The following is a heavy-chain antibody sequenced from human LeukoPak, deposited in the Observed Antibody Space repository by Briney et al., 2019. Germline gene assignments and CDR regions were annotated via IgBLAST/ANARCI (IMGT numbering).Heavy chain of an antibody. CDR3: ARGVGSGSYRIQH. Sequence: PGGSLRLSRAASGFTFSSYAMHWVRQAPGKGLEWVAVISYDGSNKYYADSVKGRFTISRDNSKNTLYLQMNSLRAEDTAVYYCARGVGSGSYRIQHWGQGTLVTVSS. CDR2: ISYDGSNK. V-gene: IGHV3-30*14. CDR1: GFTFSSYA. J-gene: IGHJ1*01. D-gene: IGHD3-10*01.